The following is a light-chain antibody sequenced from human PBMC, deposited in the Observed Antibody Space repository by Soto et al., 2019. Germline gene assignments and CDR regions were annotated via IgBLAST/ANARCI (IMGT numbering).Light chain of an antibody. J-gene: IGLJ1*01. V-gene: IGLV2-11*01. CDR3: CSYAGSYTFYV. CDR2: DVS. Sequence: QSALTQPASVSGSLGQSITISCTGSSSDVGTYYFVSWYQQHPGKAPKLMIYDVSKRPSGVPDRFSGSKSGNTASLTISGLQAEDEADYYCCSYAGSYTFYVFGTGTKLTVL. CDR1: SSDVGTYYF.